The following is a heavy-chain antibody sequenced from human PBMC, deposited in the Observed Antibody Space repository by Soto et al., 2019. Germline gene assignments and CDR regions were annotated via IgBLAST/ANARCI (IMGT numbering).Heavy chain of an antibody. Sequence: PSETLSLTCTVSGGSISRYYWSWIRQPAGKGLEWIGRIYTSGSTNYNPSLKSRVTMSVDTSKNQFSLKLSSVTAADTAVYYCARYFAWEGRGYSYGFDYWGQGTLVTVSS. CDR3: ARYFAWEGRGYSYGFDY. CDR2: IYTSGST. CDR1: GGSISRYY. J-gene: IGHJ4*02. V-gene: IGHV4-4*07. D-gene: IGHD5-18*01.